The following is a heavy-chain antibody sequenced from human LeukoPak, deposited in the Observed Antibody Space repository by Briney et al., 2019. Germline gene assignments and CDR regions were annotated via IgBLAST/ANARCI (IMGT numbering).Heavy chain of an antibody. CDR3: ARGKIVGIAAAGGYFDY. Sequence: SVKVSCKASGGTFSSYAISWVRQAPGQGLEWMGGIIPIFGTANYAQKFQGRVTITTGESTSTAYMELSSLRSEDTAVYYCARGKIVGIAAAGGYFDYWGQGTLVTVSS. V-gene: IGHV1-69*05. D-gene: IGHD6-13*01. J-gene: IGHJ4*02. CDR2: IIPIFGTA. CDR1: GGTFSSYA.